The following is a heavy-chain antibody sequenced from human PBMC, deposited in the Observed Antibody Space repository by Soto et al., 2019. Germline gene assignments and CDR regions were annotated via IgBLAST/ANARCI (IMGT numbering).Heavy chain of an antibody. J-gene: IGHJ6*02. CDR3: ARAPHGMDV. CDR2: IKVDGSEQ. V-gene: IGHV3-7*03. Sequence: EVQLVESGGGLVQPGGSLRLSCAASGFTFSSYWMNWVRQPPGKGLEWVANIKVDGSEQYYADSVKGRFTISRDNTKNSLYLQMHSLTDGDTAMYYCARAPHGMDVWGRGTTVTVSS. CDR1: GFTFSSYW.